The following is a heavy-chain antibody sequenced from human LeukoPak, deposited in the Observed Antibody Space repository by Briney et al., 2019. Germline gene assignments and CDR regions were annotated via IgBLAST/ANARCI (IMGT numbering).Heavy chain of an antibody. J-gene: IGHJ6*03. CDR3: ARDLTLRAVPAARGGYYYYYMDV. CDR2: INPNSGGT. D-gene: IGHD2-2*01. V-gene: IGHV1-2*02. Sequence: ASVTVSFKASVYTFTVYYMHWVRQAPGQGGEGMGWINPNSGGTNYAQKFQGRVTMTRDTSISTAYMELSRLRSDDTAVYYCARDLTLRAVPAARGGYYYYYMDVWGKGTTVTVSS. CDR1: VYTFTVYY.